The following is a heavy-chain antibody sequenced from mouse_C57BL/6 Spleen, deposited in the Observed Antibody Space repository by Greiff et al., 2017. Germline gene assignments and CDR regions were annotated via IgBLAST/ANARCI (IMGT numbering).Heavy chain of an antibody. Sequence: EVQLQESGPGLVKPSQSLSLTCSVTGYSITSGYYWNWIRQFPGNKLEWMGYISYDGSNNYNPSLKNRISITRDTSKNQFFLKLNSVTTEDTATYYCARGIYYYGSSYPFAYWGQGTLVTVSA. CDR1: GYSITSGYY. J-gene: IGHJ3*01. CDR3: ARGIYYYGSSYPFAY. V-gene: IGHV3-6*01. CDR2: ISYDGSN. D-gene: IGHD1-1*01.